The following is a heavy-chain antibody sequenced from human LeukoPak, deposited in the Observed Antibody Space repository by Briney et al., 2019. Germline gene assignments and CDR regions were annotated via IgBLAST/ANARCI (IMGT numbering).Heavy chain of an antibody. CDR2: IYYSGST. Sequence: PSETLSLTCAVYGGSFSGYYWSWIRQPPGKGLEWIGYIYYSGSTNYNPSLKSRVTISVDTSKNQFSLKLSSVTAADTAVFYCARDIAAAGLDYWGQGTLVTVSS. V-gene: IGHV4-59*01. D-gene: IGHD6-13*01. CDR3: ARDIAAAGLDY. J-gene: IGHJ4*02. CDR1: GGSFSGYY.